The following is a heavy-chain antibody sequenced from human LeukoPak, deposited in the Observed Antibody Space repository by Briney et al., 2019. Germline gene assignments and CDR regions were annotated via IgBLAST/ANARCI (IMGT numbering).Heavy chain of an antibody. Sequence: SETRSLTCTVSGGSISSYYWSWIRQPPGKGLEWIGYIYYSASTNYNPSLKSRVTISVDTSKDQFSLKLSSVTAADTAVYHCARRDHYYYAMDVWGKGTTVTVSS. J-gene: IGHJ6*04. CDR2: IYYSAST. CDR3: ARRDHYYYAMDV. CDR1: GGSISSYY. V-gene: IGHV4-59*01.